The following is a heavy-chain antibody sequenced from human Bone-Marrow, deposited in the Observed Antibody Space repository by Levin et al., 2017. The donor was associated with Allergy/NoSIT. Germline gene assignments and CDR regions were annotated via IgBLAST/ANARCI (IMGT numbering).Heavy chain of an antibody. CDR3: ARRVSLRVGFDV. D-gene: IGHD3-16*02. CDR1: GFTFSDYH. J-gene: IGHJ6*02. Sequence: GESLKISCVASGFTFSDYHMSWIRQAPGKGLEWISDISSTGSLIDDADSVKGRFSISRDNAKDSMYLQMDSLRHEDAAVYYCARRVSLRVGFDVWGQGTTVTVSS. V-gene: IGHV3-11*01. CDR2: ISSTGSLI.